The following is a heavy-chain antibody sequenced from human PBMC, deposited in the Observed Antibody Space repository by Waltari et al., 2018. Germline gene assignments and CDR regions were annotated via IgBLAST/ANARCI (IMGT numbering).Heavy chain of an antibody. J-gene: IGHJ4*02. V-gene: IGHV4-39*07. CDR3: ARAYCGYYCTFFDY. CDR2: IYYSGST. Sequence: QLQLQESGPGLVKPSQTLSLTCTVSGGSIRSRTYSCGSLPQPPGKGLEWIGSIYYSGSTYYNPSLKSRVTISVDTSKNQFSLKLSSVTAADTAVYYCARAYCGYYCTFFDYWGQGTLVTVSS. D-gene: IGHD3-22*01. CDR1: GGSIRSRTYS.